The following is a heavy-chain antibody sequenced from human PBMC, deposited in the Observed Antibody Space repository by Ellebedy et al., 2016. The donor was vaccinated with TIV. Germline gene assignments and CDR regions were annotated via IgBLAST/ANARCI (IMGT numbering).Heavy chain of an antibody. D-gene: IGHD3-3*01. Sequence: SETLSLTXAVYGGSFSGYYWSWIRQPPGKGLELIGEINHSGSTNYNPSLKSRVTISVDTSKNQFSLKLSSVTAADTAVYYCARGNSYYDFWSGYRALGYWGQGTLVTVSS. CDR3: ARGNSYYDFWSGYRALGY. V-gene: IGHV4-34*01. CDR2: INHSGST. CDR1: GGSFSGYY. J-gene: IGHJ4*02.